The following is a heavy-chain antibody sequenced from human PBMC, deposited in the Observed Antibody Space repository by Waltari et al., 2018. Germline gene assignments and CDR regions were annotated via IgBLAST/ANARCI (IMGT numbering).Heavy chain of an antibody. CDR3: VRQRSADFWSGYFDL. J-gene: IGHJ4*02. CDR2: VYYNGYK. V-gene: IGHV4-39*01. CDR1: GDSIPTSPLY. D-gene: IGHD3-3*01. Sequence: QAQLQELGPGQVQPSETLSFRCAFPGDSIPTSPLYWGWVRQPPGKGLEWVGSVYYNGYKFYNPSLKSRLTLSMDTSNNHFSLSLTSVTAADTAIYYCVRQRSADFWSGYFDLWGQGTLVTVSS.